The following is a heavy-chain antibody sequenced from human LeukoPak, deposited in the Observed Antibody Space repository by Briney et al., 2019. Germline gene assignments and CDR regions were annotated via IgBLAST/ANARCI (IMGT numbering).Heavy chain of an antibody. CDR3: ARGRSGWYNEPFDY. Sequence: ASVKVSCKASGYTFTSYDINWVRQATGQGLEWMGWMNPNSGNTGYAQKFQGRVTMTRDTSTSTVYMELSSLRSEDTAVYYCARGRSGWYNEPFDYWGQGTLVTVSS. J-gene: IGHJ4*02. CDR2: MNPNSGNT. D-gene: IGHD6-19*01. CDR1: GYTFTSYD. V-gene: IGHV1-8*01.